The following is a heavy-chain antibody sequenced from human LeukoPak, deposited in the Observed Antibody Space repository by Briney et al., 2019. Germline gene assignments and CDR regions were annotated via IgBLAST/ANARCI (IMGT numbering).Heavy chain of an antibody. J-gene: IGHJ5*02. CDR3: AKAPPIYDSSGYYYGDNWFDP. V-gene: IGHV3-23*01. D-gene: IGHD3-22*01. CDR2: ISASGGST. CDR1: GFTFSSSA. Sequence: GGSLRLSCAASGFTFSSSAMSWVRQVPGKGLEWVSGISASGGSTSYADSVRGRFTISRDNSKNTLYLQMNSLRAEDTAVYYCAKAPPIYDSSGYYYGDNWFDPWGQGTLVTVSS.